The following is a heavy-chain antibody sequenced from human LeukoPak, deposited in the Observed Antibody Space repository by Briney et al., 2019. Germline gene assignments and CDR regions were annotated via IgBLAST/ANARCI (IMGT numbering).Heavy chain of an antibody. Sequence: GGSLRLSCGASGFTFSSYSMVWVRQAPGKGLEWLSFISVSGDTKKYADSVKGRFTISRDNAKNSLYLQMDSLRAEDTAVYYCAKSPDSSGYYLSYFDYWGQGTLDTVSS. V-gene: IGHV3-48*01. CDR1: GFTFSSYS. CDR3: AKSPDSSGYYLSYFDY. CDR2: ISVSGDTK. J-gene: IGHJ4*02. D-gene: IGHD3-22*01.